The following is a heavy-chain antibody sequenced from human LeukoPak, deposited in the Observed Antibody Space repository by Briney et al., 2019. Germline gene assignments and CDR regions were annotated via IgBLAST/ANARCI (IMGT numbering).Heavy chain of an antibody. CDR3: ARKVVPAASYWYFDV. D-gene: IGHD2-2*01. Sequence: SETLSLTCVVSGDSISSSSWWSWVRQPPGKGLEWIGETFHSGSPNYNPSLSGRVTISVDKSNNQFSLRLRSVTAADTAVYFCARKVVPAASYWYFDVWDRGTLITVSS. V-gene: IGHV4/OR15-8*01. CDR2: TFHSGSP. CDR1: GDSISSSSW. J-gene: IGHJ2*01.